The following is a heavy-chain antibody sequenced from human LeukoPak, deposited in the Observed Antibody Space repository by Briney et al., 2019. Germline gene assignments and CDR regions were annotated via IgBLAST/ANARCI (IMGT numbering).Heavy chain of an antibody. D-gene: IGHD2-2*01. CDR2: IYYSGST. J-gene: IGHJ3*02. CDR3: ARDGNLVVPAAMADAFDI. Sequence: SETLSLTCTVSGGSISSGDYHWSWIRQPPGKGLEWIGYIYYSGSTYYNPSLKSRVTISVDTSKNQFSLKLSSVTAADTAVYYCARDGNLVVPAAMADAFDIWGQGTMVTVSS. V-gene: IGHV4-30-4*01. CDR1: GGSISSGDYH.